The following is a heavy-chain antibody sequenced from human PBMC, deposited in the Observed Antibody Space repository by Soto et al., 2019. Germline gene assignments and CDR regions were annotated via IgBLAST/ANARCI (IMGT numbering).Heavy chain of an antibody. CDR3: AKGREWLLITDLDY. CDR1: GFTFSSYA. V-gene: IGHV3-23*01. CDR2: ISGSGGST. D-gene: IGHD3-3*01. J-gene: IGHJ4*02. Sequence: GGSLRLSCAASGFTFSSYAMSWVRQAPGKGLEWVSAISGSGGSTYYADSVKGRFTISRDNSKNTLYLQMNSLRAEDTAVYYCAKGREWLLITDLDYWGQGTLVTVSS.